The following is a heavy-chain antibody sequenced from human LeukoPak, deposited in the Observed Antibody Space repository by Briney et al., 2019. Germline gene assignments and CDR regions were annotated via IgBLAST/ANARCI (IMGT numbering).Heavy chain of an antibody. D-gene: IGHD3-10*01. V-gene: IGHV4-39*07. CDR3: ARVKFGELWGTSYNWFDP. CDR1: GGSISRSSYY. Sequence: SETLSLTCTVSGGSISRSSYYWGWIRQPPGKGLEWIGSIYYSGSTYYNPTLKSRVTISVDTSKNQFSLKLSSVTAADTAVYYCARVKFGELWGTSYNWFDPWGQGTLVTVSS. J-gene: IGHJ5*02. CDR2: IYYSGST.